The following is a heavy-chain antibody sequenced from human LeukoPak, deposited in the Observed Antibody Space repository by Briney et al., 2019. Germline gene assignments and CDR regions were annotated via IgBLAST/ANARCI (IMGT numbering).Heavy chain of an antibody. V-gene: IGHV1-18*01. CDR2: ISGYNGNT. J-gene: IGHJ3*02. CDR3: ARDGYDSSENYDALDI. CDR1: GYTFTTYG. Sequence: ASVKVSCKTSGYTFTTYGISWVRQAPGQGLECMGWISGYNGNTNYALKLQGRVTMTTDTSTTTAYMELRSLRSDDTAVYYCARDGYDSSENYDALDIWGQGTMVTVSS. D-gene: IGHD3-22*01.